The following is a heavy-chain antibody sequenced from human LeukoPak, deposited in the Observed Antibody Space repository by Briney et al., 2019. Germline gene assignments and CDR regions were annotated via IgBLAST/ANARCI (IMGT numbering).Heavy chain of an antibody. CDR3: AKDGPGSSSPDYFDY. CDR2: IYSGGST. CDR1: GFTVSSNY. D-gene: IGHD6-6*01. Sequence: PGGSLRLSCAASGFTVSSNYMNWVRQAPGKGLEWVSVIYSGGSTYYADSVKGRFTISRDNSKNTLYLQMNSLRAEDTAVYYCAKDGPGSSSPDYFDYWGQGTLVTVSS. V-gene: IGHV3-53*01. J-gene: IGHJ4*02.